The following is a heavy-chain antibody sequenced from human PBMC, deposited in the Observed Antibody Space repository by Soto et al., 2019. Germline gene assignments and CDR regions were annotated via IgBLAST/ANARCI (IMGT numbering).Heavy chain of an antibody. J-gene: IGHJ4*02. D-gene: IGHD6-13*01. CDR1: GGSISSSSYY. V-gene: IGHV4-39*01. Sequence: PSETLSLTCTVSGGSISSSSYYWGWIRQPPGKGLEWIGSIYYSGSTYYNPSLKSRVTISVDTSKNQFSLKLSSVTAADTAVYYCASPYSSSWGRNDYWGQGTLVTVSS. CDR2: IYYSGST. CDR3: ASPYSSSWGRNDY.